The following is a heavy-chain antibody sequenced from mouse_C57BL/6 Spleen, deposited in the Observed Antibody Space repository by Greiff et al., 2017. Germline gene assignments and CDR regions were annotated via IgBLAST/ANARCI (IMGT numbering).Heavy chain of an antibody. Sequence: VQLQQPGAELVKPGASVKLSCKASGYTFTSYWMHWVKQRPGQGLEWIGMIHPNSGSTNYNEKFKSKATLTVDKSSSTAYMQLSSLTSEDSAVYSCARDAPYGSSGFDYWGQGTTLTVSS. CDR1: GYTFTSYW. V-gene: IGHV1-64*01. CDR3: ARDAPYGSSGFDY. D-gene: IGHD1-1*01. CDR2: IHPNSGST. J-gene: IGHJ2*01.